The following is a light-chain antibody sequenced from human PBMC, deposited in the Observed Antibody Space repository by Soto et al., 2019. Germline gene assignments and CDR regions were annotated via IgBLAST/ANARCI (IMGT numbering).Light chain of an antibody. CDR1: SSDVGGYNY. J-gene: IGLJ1*01. CDR3: SSYAGGNSF. V-gene: IGLV2-8*02. Sequence: VLTEPQSASSPPGQSATNTCSVTSSDVGGYNYVSWYQQHPGKAPKLMIYEVSKRPSGVPDRFSGSKSGNTASLTVSGLQAEDEADYYCSSYAGGNSFFGTGTKVTVL. CDR2: EVS.